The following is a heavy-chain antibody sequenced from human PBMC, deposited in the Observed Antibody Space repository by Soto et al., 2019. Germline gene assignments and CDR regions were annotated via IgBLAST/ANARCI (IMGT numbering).Heavy chain of an antibody. Sequence: GASVKVSCKASGYSFISYYMHWVRQAPGQGLEWMGIINPSGGSTSYAQKFQGRFTISRENAKNSLYLQMNSLRAEDTAVYYCARGRLISLYYFDYWGQGTLVTVSS. D-gene: IGHD2-15*01. J-gene: IGHJ4*02. CDR1: GYSFISYY. CDR3: ARGRLISLYYFDY. V-gene: IGHV1-46*01. CDR2: INPSGGST.